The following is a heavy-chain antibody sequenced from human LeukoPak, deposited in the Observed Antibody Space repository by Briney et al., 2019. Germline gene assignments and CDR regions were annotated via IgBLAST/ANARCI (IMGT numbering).Heavy chain of an antibody. D-gene: IGHD6-6*01. Sequence: GGPLRLSCAASGFTFDDYAMHWVRQAPGKGLEWVSGISWNSGSIGYADSVKGRFTISRDNAKNSLYLQMNSLRAEDTALYYCAKDTLGRSNGMDVWGQGTTVTVSS. V-gene: IGHV3-9*01. CDR2: ISWNSGSI. CDR3: AKDTLGRSNGMDV. J-gene: IGHJ6*02. CDR1: GFTFDDYA.